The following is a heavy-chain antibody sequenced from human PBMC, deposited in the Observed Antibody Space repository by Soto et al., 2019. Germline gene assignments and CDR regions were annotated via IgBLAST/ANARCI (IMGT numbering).Heavy chain of an antibody. D-gene: IGHD3-22*01. Sequence: GGSLRLSCAASGFTVSSNYMSWVRQAPGKGLEWVSVIYSGGSTYYADSVKGRFTISRDNSKNTLYLQMNSLRAEDTAVYYCARDQYYYDSSGYYSGGAFDIWGQGTMVTVSS. CDR1: GFTVSSNY. V-gene: IGHV3-53*01. J-gene: IGHJ3*02. CDR2: IYSGGST. CDR3: ARDQYYYDSSGYYSGGAFDI.